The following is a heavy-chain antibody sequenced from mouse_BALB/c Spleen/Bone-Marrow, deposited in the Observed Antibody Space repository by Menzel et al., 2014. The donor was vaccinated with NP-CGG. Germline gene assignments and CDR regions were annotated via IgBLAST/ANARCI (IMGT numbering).Heavy chain of an antibody. CDR2: ISSGSSII. J-gene: IGHJ2*01. CDR3: ARSQFYGNYFDF. D-gene: IGHD1-1*02. Sequence: DVKLQESGGGLVQPGGSRKLSCAASGFTFSSFGMHWVRQAPEKGLEWVAYISSGSSIIYYADTVEGRITISRDNPTNTRFLQTTSLRSEDTAMYYCARSQFYGNYFDFWGQGTTLPVSS. CDR1: GFTFSSFG. V-gene: IGHV5-17*02.